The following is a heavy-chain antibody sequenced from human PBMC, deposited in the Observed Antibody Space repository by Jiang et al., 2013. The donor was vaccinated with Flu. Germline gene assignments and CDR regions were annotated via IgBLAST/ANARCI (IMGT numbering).Heavy chain of an antibody. J-gene: IGHJ4*02. CDR2: IYYSGST. V-gene: IGHV4-39*01. CDR1: GGSISSSSYY. CDR3: AGPRGAARPGQVPFDY. Sequence: GLVKPSETLSLTCTVSGGSISSSSYYWGWIRQPPGKGLEWIGSIYYSGSTYYNPSLKSRVTISVDTSKNQFSLKLSSVTAADTAVYYCAGPRGAARPGQVPFDYWGQGTLVTVSS. D-gene: IGHD6-6*01.